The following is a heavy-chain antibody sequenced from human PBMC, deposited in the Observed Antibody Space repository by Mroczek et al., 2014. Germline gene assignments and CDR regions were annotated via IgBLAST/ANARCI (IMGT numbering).Heavy chain of an antibody. D-gene: IGHD1-7*01. CDR2: INHSGST. CDR1: GGSFSGYY. V-gene: IGHV4-34*01. Sequence: QVQLQQWGAGLLKPSETLSLTCAVYGGSFSGYYWSWIRQPPGKGLEWIGEINHSGSTNYNPSLKSRVTISVDTSKNQFSLKLSSVTAADTAVYYCARGKSGTTGLDVWGQGTTVTVSS. J-gene: IGHJ6*02. CDR3: ARGKSGTTGLDV.